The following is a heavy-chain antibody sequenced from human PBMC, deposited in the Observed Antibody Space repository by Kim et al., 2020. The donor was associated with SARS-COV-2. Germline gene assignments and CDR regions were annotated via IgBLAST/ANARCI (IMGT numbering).Heavy chain of an antibody. CDR3: ARDWSCAVDL. D-gene: IGHD2-8*02. CDR2: I. V-gene: IGHV3-11*04. J-gene: IGHJ3*01. Sequence: ISDADSVKGRFTISSDNAKNSLYLQMSGLRAEEAAVYYCARDWSCAVDLWGPGTMVTVSS.